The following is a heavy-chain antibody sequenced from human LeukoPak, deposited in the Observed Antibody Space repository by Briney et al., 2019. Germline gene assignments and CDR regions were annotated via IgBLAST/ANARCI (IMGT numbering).Heavy chain of an antibody. CDR3: ASAKGDSGFVY. J-gene: IGHJ4*02. CDR2: IWYDGSNK. V-gene: IGHV3-33*01. Sequence: PGGSLRLSCAASGFTFSSYGMHWVRQAPGKGLEWVAVIWYDGSNKYYADSVKGRFTISRDNSKNTLYLQMNSLRAEDTAVYYCASAKGDSGFVYWGQGTLVNVSS. D-gene: IGHD2-21*02. CDR1: GFTFSSYG.